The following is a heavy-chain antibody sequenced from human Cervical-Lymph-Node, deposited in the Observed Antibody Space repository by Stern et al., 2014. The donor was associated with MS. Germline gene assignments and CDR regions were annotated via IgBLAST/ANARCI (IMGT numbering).Heavy chain of an antibody. D-gene: IGHD3-22*01. Sequence: QVQLVQSGAEVKKPGSSVKVSCKASGGTFSSYAISWVRQAPGQGLEWMGGIIPIFGTANYAQKFQGRVTITADESTSTAYMELSSLRSEVTAVYYCARGSFIPYYYDSSGYYPLWGQGTLVTVSS. CDR3: ARGSFIPYYYDSSGYYPL. J-gene: IGHJ4*02. CDR1: GGTFSSYA. V-gene: IGHV1-69*01. CDR2: IIPIFGTA.